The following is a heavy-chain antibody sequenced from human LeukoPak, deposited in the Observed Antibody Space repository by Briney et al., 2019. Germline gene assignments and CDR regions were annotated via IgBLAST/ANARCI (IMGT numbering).Heavy chain of an antibody. J-gene: IGHJ6*03. CDR1: GGSISSYY. CDR2: IYTSGST. V-gene: IGHV4-4*07. Sequence: SETLSLTWTVSGGSISSYYWSWIRQPVGKGLEWIGRIYTSGSTNYNPSLKSRVTMSVDTSKNQFSLKLSSVTAADTAVYYCARGITILHMDVWGKGTTVTVSS. CDR3: ARGITILHMDV. D-gene: IGHD3-3*01.